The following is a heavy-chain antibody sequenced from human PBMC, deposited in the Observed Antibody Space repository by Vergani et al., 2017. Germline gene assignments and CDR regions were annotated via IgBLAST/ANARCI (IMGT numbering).Heavy chain of an antibody. V-gene: IGHV1-69*18. CDR2: IIPIFGTA. CDR1: GGTFSSYA. CDR3: ARGVVVVPAAIYYYYGMDV. D-gene: IGHD2-2*01. Sequence: QVQLVQSGAEVKKPGSSVKVSCKASGGTFSSYAISGVRQAPGQGLEWMGRIIPIFGTANYAQKFQGRVTITADESTSTAYMELSSLRSEDTAVYYCARGVVVVPAAIYYYYGMDVWGQGTTVTVSS. J-gene: IGHJ6*02.